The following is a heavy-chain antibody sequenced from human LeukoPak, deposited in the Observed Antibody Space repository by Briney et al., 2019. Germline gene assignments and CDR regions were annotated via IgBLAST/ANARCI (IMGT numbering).Heavy chain of an antibody. CDR1: GYSISSGYY. CDR3: SIAAAGNGHFDY. D-gene: IGHD6-13*01. Sequence: SETLSLTCTVSGYSISSGYYWGWIRQPPGKGLEWIGSIYHSGSTYYNPSLKSRVTISVDTSKNQFSLKLSSVTAADTAVYYCSIAAAGNGHFDYWGQGTLVTVSS. CDR2: IYHSGST. J-gene: IGHJ4*02. V-gene: IGHV4-38-2*02.